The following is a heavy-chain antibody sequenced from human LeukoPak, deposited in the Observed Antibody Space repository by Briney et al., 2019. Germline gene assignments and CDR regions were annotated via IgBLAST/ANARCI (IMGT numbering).Heavy chain of an antibody. J-gene: IGHJ5*02. V-gene: IGHV1-18*04. D-gene: IGHD1-26*01. Sequence: RASVKVSCKASGYTFTGYYMHWVRQAPGQELEWMGWISGYNGNTNYAQMLQGRVTMTTDTSTSTAYMELRSLRFDDTAVYYCARISGNFSQNWLDPWGQGTLVTVSS. CDR2: ISGYNGNT. CDR1: GYTFTGYY. CDR3: ARISGNFSQNWLDP.